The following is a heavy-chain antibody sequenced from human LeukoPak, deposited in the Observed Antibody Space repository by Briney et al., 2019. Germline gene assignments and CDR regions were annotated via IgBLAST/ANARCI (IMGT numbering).Heavy chain of an antibody. J-gene: IGHJ4*02. CDR2: IYSGGST. CDR1: GFTVSSNY. CDR3: ARDRSGSYYFDY. Sequence: GGSLRLSCAASGFTVSSNYMSWVRQAPGKGLEWVSVIYSGGSTYYADSVKGRFTISRDNSKNTLYLQMKSLRAEDTAVYYCARDRSGSYYFDYWGQGTLVTVSS. V-gene: IGHV3-53*01. D-gene: IGHD1-26*01.